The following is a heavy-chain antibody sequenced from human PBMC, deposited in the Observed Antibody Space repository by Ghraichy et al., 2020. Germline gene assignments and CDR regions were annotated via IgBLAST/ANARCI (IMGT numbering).Heavy chain of an antibody. V-gene: IGHV3-21*01. CDR2: ISSSSSYI. CDR3: ARGAIAVAGLYYFDY. CDR1: GFTFSSYS. D-gene: IGHD6-19*01. J-gene: IGHJ4*02. Sequence: GGSLRLSCAASGFTFSSYSMNWVRQAPGKGLEWVSSISSSSSYIYYADSVKGRFTISRDNAKNSLYLQMNSLRAEDTAVYYCARGAIAVAGLYYFDYWGQGTLVTVSS.